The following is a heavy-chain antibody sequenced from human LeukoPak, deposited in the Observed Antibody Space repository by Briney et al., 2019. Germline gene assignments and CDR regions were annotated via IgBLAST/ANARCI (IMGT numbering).Heavy chain of an antibody. D-gene: IGHD3-10*01. V-gene: IGHV4-34*01. CDR3: ARDRGWFGEFLFYY. Sequence: SETLSLTCAVYGGSFSGYYWSWIRQPPGKGLEWIGEINHSGSTNYNPSLKSRVTISVDTSKNQFSLKLSSVTAADTAVYYCARDRGWFGEFLFYYWGQGTLVTVSS. CDR1: GGSFSGYY. CDR2: INHSGST. J-gene: IGHJ4*02.